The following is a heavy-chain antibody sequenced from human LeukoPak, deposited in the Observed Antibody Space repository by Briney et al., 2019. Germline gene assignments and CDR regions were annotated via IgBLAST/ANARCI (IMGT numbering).Heavy chain of an antibody. J-gene: IGHJ3*02. V-gene: IGHV1-69*04. D-gene: IGHD2-8*01. CDR3: ARYCTNGVCYVAPDDRDAFDI. CDR1: GGTFSSYA. CDR2: MIPILGIA. Sequence: GASVNVSCKASGGTFSSYAISWVRQAPGQGLEWVGRMIPILGIANYAQKFQGRVTITADKSTSAAYMELSSLRSEDTAVYYCARYCTNGVCYVAPDDRDAFDIWGQGTMVTVSS.